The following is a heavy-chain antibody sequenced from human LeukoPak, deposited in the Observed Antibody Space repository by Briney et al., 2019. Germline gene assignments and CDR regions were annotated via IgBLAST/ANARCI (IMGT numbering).Heavy chain of an antibody. CDR3: AKDRDDYVWGSYLGAFDI. Sequence: GASVKVSCKASGGTFSSYAISWVRQAPGQGLEWMGGIIPIFGTANYAQKFQGRVTITADKSTSTAYMELSSLRAEDTAVFYCAKDRDDYVWGSYLGAFDIWGQGTMVTVSS. V-gene: IGHV1-69*06. D-gene: IGHD3-16*01. CDR2: IIPIFGTA. CDR1: GGTFSSYA. J-gene: IGHJ3*02.